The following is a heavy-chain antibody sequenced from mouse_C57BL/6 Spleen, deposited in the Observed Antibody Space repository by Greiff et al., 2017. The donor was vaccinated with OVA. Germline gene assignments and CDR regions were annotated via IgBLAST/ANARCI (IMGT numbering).Heavy chain of an antibody. CDR3: ARGGNWDLDY. D-gene: IGHD4-1*01. CDR1: GYTFTSYW. J-gene: IGHJ2*01. CDR2: IYPSDSET. Sequence: QVQLQQPGAELVRPGSSVKLSCKASGYTFTSYWMDWVKQRPGQGLEWIGNIYPSDSETHYNQKFKDKATLTVDKSSSTAYMQLSSLTSEDSAVYYCARGGNWDLDYWGKGTTLTVSS. V-gene: IGHV1-61*01.